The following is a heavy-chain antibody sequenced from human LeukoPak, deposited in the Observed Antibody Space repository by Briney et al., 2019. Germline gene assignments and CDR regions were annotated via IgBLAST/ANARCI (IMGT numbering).Heavy chain of an antibody. CDR1: GASFSGYY. CDR3: ARIGGSGSYYAPYY. D-gene: IGHD1-26*01. J-gene: IGHJ4*02. CDR2: INHSRST. V-gene: IGHV4-34*01. Sequence: SETLSLTCAVYGASFSGYYWSWIRQPPGKGLEWIGEINHSRSTNYNPSLKSRVTISVDTSKNQFSLKLSSVTAADTAVYYCARIGGSGSYYAPYYWGQGTLVTVSS.